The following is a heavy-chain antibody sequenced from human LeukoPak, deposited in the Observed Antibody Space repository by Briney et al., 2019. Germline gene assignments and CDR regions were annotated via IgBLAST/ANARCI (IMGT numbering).Heavy chain of an antibody. V-gene: IGHV3-21*01. J-gene: IGHJ5*02. CDR1: GFTFSSHS. D-gene: IGHD3-3*01. CDR3: ARSTTDFWSGDFDP. CDR2: ISSSSSYI. Sequence: PGGSLRLSCAASGFTFSSHSMNWVRQAPGKGLEWVSSISSSSSYIYYADSVKGRFTISRDNAKNSLYLQMNSLRAEDTAVYYCARSTTDFWSGDFDPWGQGTLVTVSS.